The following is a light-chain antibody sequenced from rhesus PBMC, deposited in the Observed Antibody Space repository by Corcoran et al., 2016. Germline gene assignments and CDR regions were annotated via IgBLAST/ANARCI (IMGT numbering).Light chain of an antibody. CDR2: DAS. J-gene: IGKJ3*01. CDR1: QGISKY. Sequence: DIQMTQSPSALSASVGDTVTITCQASQGISKYLAWYQQKPGKAPKFLIYDASTWQSGVPSRFSGSGSGTEFTLTFSSLQPEDFATCYCQQHNSYPFTFGPGTKLDIK. V-gene: IGKV1-33*02. CDR3: QQHNSYPFT.